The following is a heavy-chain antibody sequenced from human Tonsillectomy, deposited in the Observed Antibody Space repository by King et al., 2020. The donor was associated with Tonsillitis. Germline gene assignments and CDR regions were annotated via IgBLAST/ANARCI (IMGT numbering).Heavy chain of an antibody. D-gene: IGHD2-15*01. Sequence: VQLVESGGGLVQPGRSLRLSCAASGFTFDDYAMHWVRQAPGKGLEWVSGINWNSGAIDYADSVKGRFTISRDNAKNSLYLQMNSLRTEDTALYYCAKDNLKGGDCSGGTCFYSSGMDVWGQGTTVTVSS. CDR2: INWNSGAI. V-gene: IGHV3-9*01. CDR3: AKDNLKGGDCSGGTCFYSSGMDV. J-gene: IGHJ6*02. CDR1: GFTFDDYA.